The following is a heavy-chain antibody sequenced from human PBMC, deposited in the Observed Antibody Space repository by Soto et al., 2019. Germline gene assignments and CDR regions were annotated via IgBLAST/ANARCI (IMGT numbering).Heavy chain of an antibody. D-gene: IGHD1-26*01. J-gene: IGHJ6*02. CDR3: ARVSGTYYYGMDV. CDR1: GGSISSSNW. CDR2: IYHSGST. V-gene: IGHV4-4*02. Sequence: SETLSLTCAVSGGSISSSNWWSWVRQPPGKGLEWIGEIYHSGSTNYNPSLKSRVTISVDKSKNQFSLKLSSVTAADTAVYYCARVSGTYYYGMDVWGQGTTVTVS.